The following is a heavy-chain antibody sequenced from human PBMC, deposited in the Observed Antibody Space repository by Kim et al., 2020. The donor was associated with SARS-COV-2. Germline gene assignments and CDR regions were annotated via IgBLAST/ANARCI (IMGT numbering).Heavy chain of an antibody. CDR3: ASNYEPSLFDP. V-gene: IGHV3-74*01. CDR1: GFTFSSYW. Sequence: GGSLRLSCAASGFTFSSYWMHWVRQAPGKGLVWVSRINSDGSSTSYADSVQGRFTISRDNAKNTRYLQINSLRAEDTAVHYCASNYEPSLFDPWGQGTLVTVSS. CDR2: INSDGSST. J-gene: IGHJ5*02. D-gene: IGHD1-7*01.